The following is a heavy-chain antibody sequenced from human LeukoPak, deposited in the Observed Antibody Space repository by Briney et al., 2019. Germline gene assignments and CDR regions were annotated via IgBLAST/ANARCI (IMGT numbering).Heavy chain of an antibody. CDR2: IRYEGINK. V-gene: IGHV3-30*02. CDR3: AKDPDHYDFWSGYYYQYYYMDV. D-gene: IGHD3-3*01. CDR1: GFTFSSYG. Sequence: GGSLRLSCAASGFTFSSYGMHWVRQVPGEGLEWVAFIRYEGINKYYADSVKGRFTISRDNSKNTLYLQMNSLRAEDTAVYYCAKDPDHYDFWSGYYYQYYYMDVWGKGTTVTVSS. J-gene: IGHJ6*03.